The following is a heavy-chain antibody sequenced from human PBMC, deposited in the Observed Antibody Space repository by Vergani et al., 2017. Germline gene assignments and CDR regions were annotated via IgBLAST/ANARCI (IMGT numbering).Heavy chain of an antibody. CDR1: GISLTTGGEG. D-gene: IGHD3-22*01. CDR3: VHXLGYFDRDGAFCV. Sequence: QITLRESGPTLVKPTQTLTLTFTVSGISLTTGGEGVGWIRQPPGRALEWLAFVYWNDDERYSPSLKSRVTITKDTSKNEVILTMATMDPVDTATYYCVHXLGYFDRDGAFCVWGPGNMVNVSA. CDR2: VYWNDDE. J-gene: IGHJ3*01. V-gene: IGHV2-5*01.